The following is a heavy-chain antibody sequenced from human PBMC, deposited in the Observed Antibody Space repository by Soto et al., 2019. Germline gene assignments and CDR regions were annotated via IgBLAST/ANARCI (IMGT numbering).Heavy chain of an antibody. CDR2: INHSGST. D-gene: IGHD3-10*01. CDR3: ARGRRVRGVITSAGNWFDP. Sequence: SETLSLTCAVYGGSFSGYYWSWIRQRPGQGLEWIGEINHSGSTNSNQSLKSRVTISVETYKTQFSLKLSLVTAANTAVYYCARGRRVRGVITSAGNWFDPWGQGTLVTVSS. CDR1: GGSFSGYY. V-gene: IGHV4-34*01. J-gene: IGHJ5*02.